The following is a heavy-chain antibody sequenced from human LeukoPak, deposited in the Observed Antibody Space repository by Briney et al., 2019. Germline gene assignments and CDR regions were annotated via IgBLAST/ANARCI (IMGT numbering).Heavy chain of an antibody. V-gene: IGHV3-23*01. Sequence: GGSLRLSCAASGFTFSSYAMSWVRQAPGKGLEWVSAINSAGSTYYGDSVRGRFTISRDNSKNVLYLQMNSLRAEDTALYYCAKDQNTVATALFDYWGQGTLVTVSS. CDR2: INSAGST. CDR1: GFTFSSYA. D-gene: IGHD4-17*01. J-gene: IGHJ4*02. CDR3: AKDQNTVATALFDY.